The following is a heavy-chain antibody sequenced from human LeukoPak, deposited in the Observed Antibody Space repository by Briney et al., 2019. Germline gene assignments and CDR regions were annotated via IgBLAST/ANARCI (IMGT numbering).Heavy chain of an antibody. V-gene: IGHV3-53*01. CDR3: ARAYGNNGMDV. J-gene: IGHJ6*02. D-gene: IGHD4-23*01. Sequence: GGSLRLSCAASGFTFSSYAVHWVRQAPGKGLEWVSVLYSGGYANYTGSVEGRFSISRDDSKNTLYLQMNSLRADDTALYYCARAYGNNGMDVWGQGTTVTVSS. CDR2: LYSGGYA. CDR1: GFTFSSYA.